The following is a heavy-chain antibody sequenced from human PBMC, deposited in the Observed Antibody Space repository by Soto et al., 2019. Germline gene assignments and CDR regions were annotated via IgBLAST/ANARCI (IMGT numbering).Heavy chain of an antibody. CDR3: ARHSICDY. CDR1: GFTFSSYS. V-gene: IGHV3-48*02. CDR2: TGSDSSPT. J-gene: IGHJ4*02. Sequence: EVQLVESGGGLVQPGGSLRLSCAASGFTFSSYSKNWVRQAPGKGLEWISYTGSDSSPTYYADSVKGRFTISRDNAKNLLYLQMNSLRDEDTAVYYCARHSICDYWGQGTLVTVSS.